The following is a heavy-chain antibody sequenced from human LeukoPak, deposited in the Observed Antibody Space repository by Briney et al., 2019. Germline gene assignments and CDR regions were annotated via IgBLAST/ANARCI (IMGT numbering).Heavy chain of an antibody. CDR3: ARDHGDYVGY. Sequence: ASVKVSCKASSYTFTSYGISWVRQAPGQGLEWMGWISAYNGNTNYARKFQGRVTITADKSTGTAYMELSSLRSEDTAIYYCARDHGDYVGYWGQGVLVTVSS. J-gene: IGHJ4*02. CDR2: ISAYNGNT. CDR1: SYTFTSYG. D-gene: IGHD4-17*01. V-gene: IGHV1-18*01.